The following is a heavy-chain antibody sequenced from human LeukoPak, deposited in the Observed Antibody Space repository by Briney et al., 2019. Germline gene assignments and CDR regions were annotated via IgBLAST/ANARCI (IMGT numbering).Heavy chain of an antibody. V-gene: IGHV3-23*01. D-gene: IGHD1-14*01. CDR3: AKGPERSDRGYSDY. CDR2: IDPSGTYT. J-gene: IGHJ4*02. Sequence: GGSLRLSCAASGFTFRNYAMSWVRQAPGKGVEWVSGIDPSGTYTYYADSVKGRFTISRDNSKNTLYLQLNSLRAEDTAAYYCAKGPERSDRGYSDYWGQGTLVTVSS. CDR1: GFTFRNYA.